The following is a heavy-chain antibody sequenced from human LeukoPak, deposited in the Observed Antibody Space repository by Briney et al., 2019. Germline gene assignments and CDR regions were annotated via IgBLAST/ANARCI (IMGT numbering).Heavy chain of an antibody. V-gene: IGHV4-34*01. CDR2: INHSGST. Sequence: SETLSLTCAVYGGSFSGYYWSWIRQPPGKGLEWIGEINHSGSTNYNPSLKSRVTISVDTSKNQFSLKLSSVTAADTAVYYCARAASRYSSGWYGYWGQGTLVTVSS. J-gene: IGHJ4*02. CDR3: ARAASRYSSGWYGY. CDR1: GGSFSGYY. D-gene: IGHD6-19*01.